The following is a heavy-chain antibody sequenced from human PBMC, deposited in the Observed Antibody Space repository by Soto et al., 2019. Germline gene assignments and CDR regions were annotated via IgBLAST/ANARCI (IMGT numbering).Heavy chain of an antibody. Sequence: GGSLRLSWAASGCTFSSYAMSWIRQAPGKGLEWVSAITGRGDSTYYADSVKGRFTVSRDNSKNTLYLQMNSLRAEDTAVYYCARDGHIVVVTAIRPNAFDIWGQGTMVTVSS. CDR1: GCTFSSYA. D-gene: IGHD2-21*02. J-gene: IGHJ3*02. CDR2: ITGRGDST. V-gene: IGHV3-23*01. CDR3: ARDGHIVVVTAIRPNAFDI.